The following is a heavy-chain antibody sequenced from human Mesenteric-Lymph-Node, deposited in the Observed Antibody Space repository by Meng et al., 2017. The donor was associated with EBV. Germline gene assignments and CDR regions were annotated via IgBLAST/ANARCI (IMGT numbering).Heavy chain of an antibody. V-gene: IGHV4-34*02. CDR2: IYHSGST. D-gene: IGHD3-16*01. J-gene: IGHJ3*02. Sequence: QVQLQQWGAGLLKPSETLSLTCAVDGGSFSDYYWTWIRQPPGKGLEWIGYIYHSGSTYYKPSLNSRVTISVDRSKNQFSLKLTSVTAADTAVYYCARDEDGTYVFDIWGQGTMVTVSS. CDR3: ARDEDGTYVFDI. CDR1: GGSFSDYY.